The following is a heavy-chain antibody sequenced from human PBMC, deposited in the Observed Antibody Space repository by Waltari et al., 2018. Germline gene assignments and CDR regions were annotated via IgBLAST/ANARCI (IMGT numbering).Heavy chain of an antibody. CDR3: AAGEYYDFWSGYYTSAGGFDY. CDR2: IVVGSGNT. V-gene: IGHV1-58*02. Sequence: QMQLVQSGPEVKKPGTSVKVSCKASGFTFTSSAMQWVRQARGQRLEWIGWIVVGSGNTKYSQKFQERVTITRDMSTSTAYMELSSLRSEDTAVYYCAAGEYYDFWSGYYTSAGGFDYWGQGTLVTVSS. J-gene: IGHJ4*02. CDR1: GFTFTSSA. D-gene: IGHD3-3*01.